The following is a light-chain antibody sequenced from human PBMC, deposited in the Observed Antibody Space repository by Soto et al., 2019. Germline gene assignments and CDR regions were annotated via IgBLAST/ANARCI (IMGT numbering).Light chain of an antibody. CDR3: QQYYSYPRT. Sequence: IQMTQSPSTLPASVGDRVTITCRASQGISSYLAWYQQKPGKAPKLLIYAASTSQSGVPSRFSGSGSGTDFTLTISCLQSEDFATYYCQQYYSYPRTFGQGTKVDIK. J-gene: IGKJ1*01. CDR2: AAS. CDR1: QGISSY. V-gene: IGKV1-8*01.